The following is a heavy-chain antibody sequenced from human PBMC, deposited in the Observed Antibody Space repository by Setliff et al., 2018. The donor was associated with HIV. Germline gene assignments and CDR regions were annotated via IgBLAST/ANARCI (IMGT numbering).Heavy chain of an antibody. CDR1: GFNFSSHT. J-gene: IGHJ4*02. V-gene: IGHV3-15*01. CDR3: TRDDYCIEH. Sequence: PGGSLRLSCAASGFNFSSHTMNWIRQAPGKGLEWVGRIKSKTDGGTTDYAAPVKGRFTISRDDSKNTLYLQMNSLKIEDTAVYYCTRDDYCIEHWGQGTLVTVSS. CDR2: IKSKTDGGTT. D-gene: IGHD4-17*01.